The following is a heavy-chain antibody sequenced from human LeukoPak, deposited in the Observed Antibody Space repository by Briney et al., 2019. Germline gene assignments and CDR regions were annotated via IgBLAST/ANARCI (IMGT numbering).Heavy chain of an antibody. V-gene: IGHV3-48*01. CDR2: ICSSSSAI. J-gene: IGHJ5*02. Sequence: GWALTLSRADSGFSLRRYSLNWVRPAPGKGGEWVSFICSSSSAIYYADSVKGRFTISRDNAKNSLYLQMNSLRAEDTAVYYCAREWYYECWSGYPGALQFDPWGQGTLVTVSS. CDR1: GFSLRRYS. D-gene: IGHD3-3*01. CDR3: AREWYYECWSGYPGALQFDP.